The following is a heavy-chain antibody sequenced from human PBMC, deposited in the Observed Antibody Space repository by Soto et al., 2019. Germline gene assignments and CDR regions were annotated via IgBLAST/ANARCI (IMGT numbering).Heavy chain of an antibody. J-gene: IGHJ4*02. Sequence: ASVKVSCKASGYTFTHYYIHWVRHAPGQGLEWMGIINPNGGSTTYAQKFRAGFTMTRDTSTSTVYMELSSLRCEDSAVYYCLTSVNSPIAFDYWGKRTMVTESS. CDR3: LTSVNSPIAFDY. CDR2: INPNGGST. V-gene: IGHV1-46*01. CDR1: GYTFTHYY. D-gene: IGHD3-16*02.